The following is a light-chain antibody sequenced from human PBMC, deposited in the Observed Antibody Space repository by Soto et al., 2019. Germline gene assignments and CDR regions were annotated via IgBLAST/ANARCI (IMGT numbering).Light chain of an antibody. CDR2: WAS. V-gene: IGKV4-1*01. Sequence: DIVMTQSPDSLAVSLGERATINCKSSQSVLYSSDNKYYLAWYQQKPGQPPKLLIYWASTRESGVPDRFSGSGSGTEFTLTISSLQAGDVAVYYCQQYYAIPYTFGQGTKLEIK. J-gene: IGKJ2*01. CDR1: QSVLYSSDNKYY. CDR3: QQYYAIPYT.